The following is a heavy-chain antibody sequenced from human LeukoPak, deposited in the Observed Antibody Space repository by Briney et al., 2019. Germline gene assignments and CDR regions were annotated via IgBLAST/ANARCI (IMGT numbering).Heavy chain of an antibody. Sequence: GSVKVSFKASGYTFTSYGISWVRQAPGQGLEWMGWINPNSGGTNYAQKFQGRVTLTRDTSITTAYMELSRLRSDDTAVYYCARDRSGEFGYWGQGTLVTVSS. CDR3: ARDRSGEFGY. J-gene: IGHJ4*02. CDR1: GYTFTSYG. CDR2: INPNSGGT. D-gene: IGHD4-17*01. V-gene: IGHV1-2*02.